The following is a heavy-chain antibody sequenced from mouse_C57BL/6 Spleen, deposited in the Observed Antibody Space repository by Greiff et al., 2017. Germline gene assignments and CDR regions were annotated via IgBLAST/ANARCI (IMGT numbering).Heavy chain of an antibody. D-gene: IGHD1-1*01. Sequence: EVMLVESGGGLVKPGGSLKLSCAASGFTFSDYGMHWVRQAPEKGLEWVAYNSSGSSNIYYADTVKGRFTTSRDNAKYTLFLQMPSLRAEDTAMYYCARRDHYGSGFDYWGQGTTLTVSS. CDR2: NSSGSSNI. CDR3: ARRDHYGSGFDY. J-gene: IGHJ2*01. CDR1: GFTFSDYG. V-gene: IGHV5-17*01.